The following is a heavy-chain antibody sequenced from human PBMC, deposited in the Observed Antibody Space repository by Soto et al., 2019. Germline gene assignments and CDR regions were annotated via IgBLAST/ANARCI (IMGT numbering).Heavy chain of an antibody. D-gene: IGHD2-15*01. V-gene: IGHV5-51*01. J-gene: IGHJ4*02. Sequence: GESLKISCKGSGYIFTDYWIAWLRQLPGQRPEWMGIIYPGDSDTRYSPSFKGQVTISADKSINTAYLQWSSLEVSDTAMYYCTRLISPVAARPSWDQESRVTVAS. CDR3: TRLISPVAARPS. CDR2: IYPGDSDT. CDR1: GYIFTDYW.